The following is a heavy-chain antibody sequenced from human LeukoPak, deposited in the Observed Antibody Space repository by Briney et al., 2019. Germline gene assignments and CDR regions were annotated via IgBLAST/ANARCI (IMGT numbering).Heavy chain of an antibody. CDR2: ISGSGGST. CDR3: AKSNSGSYYSLDN. CDR1: GFIFSGFA. Sequence: GSLRLSCAASGFIFSGFAMSWVRQGPGKGLEWVSAISGSGGSTYNADSVKGRFTISRDNSKNTLYLQMNSLRAEDTAVYYCAKSNSGSYYSLDNWGQGALVTVSS. V-gene: IGHV3-23*01. D-gene: IGHD3-10*01. J-gene: IGHJ4*02.